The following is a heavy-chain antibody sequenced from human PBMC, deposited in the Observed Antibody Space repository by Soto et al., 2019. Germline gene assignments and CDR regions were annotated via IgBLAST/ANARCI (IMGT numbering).Heavy chain of an antibody. Sequence: SETLSLTCTVSGDSMTKYYWSWIRQSAGKGLEWIGRIYTSGSTNYNPSLKSRVTMSIDTSNKHFSLSLKSVTAADTAVYYCARTVGAAYYFDFWGQGALVT. V-gene: IGHV4-4*07. CDR1: GDSMTKYY. J-gene: IGHJ4*02. D-gene: IGHD1-26*01. CDR3: ARTVGAAYYFDF. CDR2: IYTSGST.